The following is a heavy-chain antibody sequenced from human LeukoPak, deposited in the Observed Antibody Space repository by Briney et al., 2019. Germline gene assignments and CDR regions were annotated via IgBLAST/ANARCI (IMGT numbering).Heavy chain of an antibody. Sequence: GGSLRLSCAASGFTFSSYAMGWVRQAPGKGLEWVSAISGSGGSTYYADSVKGRFTISRDNSKNTLYLQMNSLRAEDTAVYYCAKDLVTGVKTNYYDILTGYYLFDYWGQGTLVTVSS. V-gene: IGHV3-23*01. D-gene: IGHD3-9*01. J-gene: IGHJ4*02. CDR1: GFTFSSYA. CDR2: ISGSGGST. CDR3: AKDLVTGVKTNYYDILTGYYLFDY.